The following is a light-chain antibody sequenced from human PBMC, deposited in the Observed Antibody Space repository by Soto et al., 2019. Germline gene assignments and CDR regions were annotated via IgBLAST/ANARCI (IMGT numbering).Light chain of an antibody. Sequence: QSVLTQPASVSGSPGQSITMSCTGSSSDFGDDKYVTWYQQQPGKGPNLLIYGVSKRPSGVSNRFSGSKSGNTASLTISGLQVEDEADYLCGSFTTNRIWVFGGGTKVTVL. J-gene: IGLJ3*02. CDR1: SSDFGDDKY. CDR2: GVS. V-gene: IGLV2-14*01. CDR3: GSFTTNRIWV.